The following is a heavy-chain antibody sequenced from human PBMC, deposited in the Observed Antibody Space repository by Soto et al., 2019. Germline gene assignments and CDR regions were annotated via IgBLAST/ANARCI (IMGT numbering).Heavy chain of an antibody. J-gene: IGHJ4*02. D-gene: IGHD6-25*01. CDR2: FSGSGGDT. CDR1: GFSISNFG. Sequence: PGGSLRLSCSASGFSISNFGMFWVRQAPGRGLEWVAGFSGSGGDTFYADSVKGRFVISRDISEHTVYLQMNGLRTEDTAIYYCAKDETGIAATGTLVTPYFQFWGQGTLVTVSS. V-gene: IGHV3-23*01. CDR3: AKDETGIAATGTLVTPYFQF.